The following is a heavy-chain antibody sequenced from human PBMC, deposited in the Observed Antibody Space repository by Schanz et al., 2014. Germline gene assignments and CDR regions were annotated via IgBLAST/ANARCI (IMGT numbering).Heavy chain of an antibody. Sequence: VQLVESGGVVVQPGGSLRLSCAASGFTFDDYTMHWVRQAPGKGLEWVSLITWDGGITYYADSLKGRFTISRDNSKNSLYLQMNSLRTEDTAWYYCAKGAVEMSTGRGGSWGQGTLVTVSS. CDR1: GFTFDDYT. D-gene: IGHD4-17*01. CDR2: ITWDGGIT. J-gene: IGHJ5*02. CDR3: AKGAVEMSTGRGGS. V-gene: IGHV3-43*01.